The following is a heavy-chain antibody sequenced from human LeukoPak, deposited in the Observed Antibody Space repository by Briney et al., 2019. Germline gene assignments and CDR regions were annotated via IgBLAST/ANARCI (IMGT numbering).Heavy chain of an antibody. CDR1: GFTVSSNY. D-gene: IGHD3-10*01. Sequence: GGSLRLSCAASGFTVSSNYMSWVRQAPGKGLEWVSVIYSGGSTYYADSVKGRFTISRDNSKNTLYLQMNSLRAEDTAVYYRASLYGSGSNNDYWGQGTLVTVSS. V-gene: IGHV3-53*01. J-gene: IGHJ4*02. CDR2: IYSGGST. CDR3: ASLYGSGSNNDY.